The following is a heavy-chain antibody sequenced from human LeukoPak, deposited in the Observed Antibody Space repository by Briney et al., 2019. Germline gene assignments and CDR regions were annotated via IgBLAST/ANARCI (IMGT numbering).Heavy chain of an antibody. CDR1: GFTFSSYA. CDR2: ISYDGSNK. D-gene: IGHD3-10*01. V-gene: IGHV3-30-3*01. CDR3: ARDHVLLWFGESPGEYYGMDV. J-gene: IGHJ6*02. Sequence: PGGSLRLSCAASGFTFSSYAMHWVRQAPGKGLEWVAVISYDGSNKYYADSVKGRFTISRDNSKNTLYLQMNSLRAEDTAVYYCARDHVLLWFGESPGEYYGMDVWGQGTTVTVSS.